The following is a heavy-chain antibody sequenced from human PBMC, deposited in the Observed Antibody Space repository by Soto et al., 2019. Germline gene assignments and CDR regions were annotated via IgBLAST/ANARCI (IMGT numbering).Heavy chain of an antibody. D-gene: IGHD6-6*01. CDR2: INPNSGGT. Sequence: QVQLVQSGAEVKKPGASVKVSCKASGYTFTGYYMHWVRQAPGHGLEWMGWINPNSGGTNYAQKFQGWVTMTRDTSISTAYMELSRLRSDDTAVYYCARDSGLEYSSSDDGMDVWGQGTTVTVSS. CDR1: GYTFTGYY. V-gene: IGHV1-2*04. CDR3: ARDSGLEYSSSDDGMDV. J-gene: IGHJ6*02.